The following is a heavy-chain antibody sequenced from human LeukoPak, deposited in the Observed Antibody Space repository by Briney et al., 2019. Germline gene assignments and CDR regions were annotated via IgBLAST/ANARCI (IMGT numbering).Heavy chain of an antibody. CDR3: ARGIRRSITIFGVVYYYYMDV. CDR1: GYTFTSYD. Sequence: GASVKVSCKASGYTFTSYDINWVRQATGQGLEWMGWMNPNSGNTGYAQKFQGRVTITRNTSISTAYMELSSLRSEDTAVYYCARGIRRSITIFGVVYYYYMDVWGKGTTVIVSS. J-gene: IGHJ6*03. V-gene: IGHV1-8*03. CDR2: MNPNSGNT. D-gene: IGHD3-3*01.